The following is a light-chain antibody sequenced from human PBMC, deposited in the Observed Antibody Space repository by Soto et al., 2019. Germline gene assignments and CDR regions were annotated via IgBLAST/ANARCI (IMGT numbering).Light chain of an antibody. Sequence: DIQMTQSPSSLSASVGDRVTITCRASQSISSYLNWYQQKPGKAPRLLIYAASSLQSGVPSRFNGSGSGTYFTLTISSLQPEDFATYYCQQSYSTPPSFGQGTTLEIK. V-gene: IGKV1-39*01. J-gene: IGKJ2*01. CDR3: QQSYSTPPS. CDR2: AAS. CDR1: QSISSY.